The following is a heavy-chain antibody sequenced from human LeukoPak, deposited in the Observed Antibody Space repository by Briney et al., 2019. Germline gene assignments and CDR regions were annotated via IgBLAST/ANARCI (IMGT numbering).Heavy chain of an antibody. J-gene: IGHJ4*02. CDR3: ARSGYSYGYVDY. Sequence: SETLSLTCAVSGYSISSGYYWGWIRQPPGNGLEWIGSIYHSGSTYYNPSLKSRVTISVDTSKNQFSLKLSSVTTADTAVYYCARSGYSYGYVDYWGQGTLVTVSS. CDR1: GYSISSGYY. V-gene: IGHV4-38-2*01. CDR2: IYHSGST. D-gene: IGHD5-18*01.